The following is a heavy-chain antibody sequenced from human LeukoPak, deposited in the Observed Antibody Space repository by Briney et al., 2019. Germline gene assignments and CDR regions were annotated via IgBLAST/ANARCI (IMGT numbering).Heavy chain of an antibody. CDR2: IYYSGST. V-gene: IGHV4-31*03. J-gene: IGHJ4*02. D-gene: IGHD5-24*01. Sequence: SETLSLTCTVSGGSISSGGYYWSWIRQHPGKGLEWIGYIYYSGSTYYNPSFKSRVTISVDTSKNQFSLKLSSVTAADTAVYYCARRAGDGYLYAEDDYWGQGTLVTVSS. CDR1: GGSISSGGYY. CDR3: ARRAGDGYLYAEDDY.